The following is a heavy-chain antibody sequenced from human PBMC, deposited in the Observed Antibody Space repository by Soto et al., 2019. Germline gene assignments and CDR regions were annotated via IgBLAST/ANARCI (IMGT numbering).Heavy chain of an antibody. CDR3: ARTSYDSSGYYEY. CDR1: GFTFSSYR. J-gene: IGHJ4*02. V-gene: IGHV3-30-3*01. D-gene: IGHD3-22*01. Sequence: GSLRLSCAASGFTFSSYRMHWVRQAPGKGLEWVAIISYDGSDKYYADSVKGRFTVSRDNSKNTLYLRMNSLRVDDTAVYYCARTSYDSSGYYEYWGQGTPVTVSS. CDR2: ISYDGSDK.